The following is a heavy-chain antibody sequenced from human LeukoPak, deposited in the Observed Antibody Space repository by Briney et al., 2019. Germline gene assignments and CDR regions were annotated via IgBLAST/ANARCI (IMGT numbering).Heavy chain of an antibody. D-gene: IGHD2-15*01. CDR1: GFTFSSYS. CDR3: ARGYCSGGSCYVAFDY. Sequence: GGSLRLSCAASGFTFSSYSMNWVRQAPGKGLEWVSYISSSSSTIYYADSVKGRFTISRDNAKNSLYLQMNSLRAEDTAVYYCARGYCSGGSCYVAFDYWGQGTLVTVSS. CDR2: ISSSSSTI. V-gene: IGHV3-48*04. J-gene: IGHJ4*02.